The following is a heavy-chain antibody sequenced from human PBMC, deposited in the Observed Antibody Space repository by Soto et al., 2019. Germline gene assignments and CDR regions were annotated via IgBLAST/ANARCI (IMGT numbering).Heavy chain of an antibody. J-gene: IGHJ3*02. CDR3: TTDRAIVVQVI. CDR2: IKSKTDGGTT. Sequence: EVQLVESGGGLVKPGGSLSLSCAASGFTFSNAWMSWVRQAPGKGLEWVGRIKSKTDGGTTDYAAPVKGRFTISRDDSKNTLYLQMNSLKTEDTAVYYCTTDRAIVVQVIWGQGTMVTVSS. V-gene: IGHV3-15*01. CDR1: GFTFSNAW. D-gene: IGHD3-22*01.